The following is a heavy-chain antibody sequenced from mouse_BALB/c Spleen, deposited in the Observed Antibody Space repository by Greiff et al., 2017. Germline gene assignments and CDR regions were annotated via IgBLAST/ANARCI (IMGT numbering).Heavy chain of an antibody. CDR3: ARQGQRGVRYYAFDY. D-gene: IGHD3-2*01. Sequence: QVQLMESGPDLVRPGESLKISCKASGYTFTDYAMSWVQQSPDKSLEWIGVISIYCDNTNYKQKFKGKATMTVDKSSSTTYMELARITSEDAAIYYYARQGQRGVRYYAFDYWGQGTSVTVSS. CDR1: GYTFTDYA. J-gene: IGHJ4*01. CDR2: ISIYCDNT. V-gene: IGHV1S137*01.